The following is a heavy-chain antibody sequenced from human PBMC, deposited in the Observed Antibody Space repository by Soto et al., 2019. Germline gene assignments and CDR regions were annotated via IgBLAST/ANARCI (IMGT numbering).Heavy chain of an antibody. V-gene: IGHV4-39*01. J-gene: IGHJ6*02. CDR1: GGSISSSSYY. D-gene: IGHD6-13*01. CDR2: IYYSGST. CDR3: ARQGAGLAAAGFKVEGYYYYYGMDV. Sequence: PSETLSLTCTVSGGSISSSSYYWGWIRQPPGKGLEWIGSIYYSGSTCYNPSLKSRVTISVDTSKNQFSLKLSSVTAADTAVYYCARQGAGLAAAGFKVEGYYYYYGMDVWGQGTTVTVSS.